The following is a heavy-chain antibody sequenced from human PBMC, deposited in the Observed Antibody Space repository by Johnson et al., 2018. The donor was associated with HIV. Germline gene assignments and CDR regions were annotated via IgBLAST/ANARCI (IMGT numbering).Heavy chain of an antibody. CDR1: GFTFSDYA. CDR3: ARDKVGASRLFDI. Sequence: EVQLVESGGGVVQPGRSLRLSCAASGFTFSDYAMTWVRQAPGKGLEWVSFISGGDDDTYYADSVKGRFTISRDNSKNTLYLQVNSLKTEDTAVFYCARDKVGASRLFDIWGQGTMVTVSS. D-gene: IGHD1-26*01. CDR2: ISGGDDDT. J-gene: IGHJ3*02. V-gene: IGHV3-23*04.